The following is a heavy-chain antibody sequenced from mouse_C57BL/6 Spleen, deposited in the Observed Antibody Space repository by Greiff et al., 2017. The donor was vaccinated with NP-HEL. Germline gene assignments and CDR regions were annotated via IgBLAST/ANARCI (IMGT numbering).Heavy chain of an antibody. CDR1: GFTFSSYA. Sequence: EVKLVESGGGGVKPGGSLKLSCAASGFTFSSYAMSWVRQTPEKRLEWVATISDGGSYTYYPDNVKGRFTISRDNAKNNLYLQMSHLKSEDTAMYYCARDRGWLLPLDYWGQGTTLTVSS. V-gene: IGHV5-4*01. D-gene: IGHD2-3*01. CDR3: ARDRGWLLPLDY. J-gene: IGHJ2*01. CDR2: ISDGGSYT.